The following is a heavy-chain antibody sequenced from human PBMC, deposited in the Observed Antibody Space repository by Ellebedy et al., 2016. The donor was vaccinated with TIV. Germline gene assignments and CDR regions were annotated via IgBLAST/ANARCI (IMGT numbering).Heavy chain of an antibody. Sequence: GGSLRLSXAASGFTFETYWMSWVRQAPGKGLEWVANIKHDGSETYYLDSVRGRFTLSRDNAKNSLSLHMSGLRPEDTAVYYCARDLAEGASGHYYYYYMDVWGKGTTVTVSS. CDR2: IKHDGSET. CDR3: ARDLAEGASGHYYYYYMDV. CDR1: GFTFETYW. J-gene: IGHJ6*03. V-gene: IGHV3-7*01. D-gene: IGHD3-16*01.